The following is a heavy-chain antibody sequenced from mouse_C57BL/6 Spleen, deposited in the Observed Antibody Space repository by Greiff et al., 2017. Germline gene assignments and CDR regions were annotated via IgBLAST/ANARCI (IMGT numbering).Heavy chain of an antibody. D-gene: IGHD1-1*01. CDR3: ARSKAYYCGSSNCAMEY. CDR1: GFTFSDYG. V-gene: IGHV5-17*01. J-gene: IGHJ4*01. CDR2: ISSGSSTI. Sequence: EVKVVESGGGLVKPGGSLKLSCAASGFTFSDYGMHWVRQAPEKGLEWVAYISSGSSTIYYADTVKGRFTISRDHAKSTLFLEMTSLRSEDTAMYYCARSKAYYCGSSNCAMEYWGQGTSVTVSS.